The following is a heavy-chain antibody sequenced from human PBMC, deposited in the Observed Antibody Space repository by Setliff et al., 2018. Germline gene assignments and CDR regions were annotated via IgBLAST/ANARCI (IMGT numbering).Heavy chain of an antibody. CDR1: GFTFSSYW. Sequence: QPGGSLRLSCAASGFTFSSYWMSWVRQAPGKGLEWVANIKQDGSEKYHADSVKGRFTISRDNAKNSLYLQMNSLRAEDTAVYYCARNWVTAQHYYYGMDVWGQGTTVTVSS. CDR3: ARNWVTAQHYYYGMDV. D-gene: IGHD2-21*02. J-gene: IGHJ6*02. V-gene: IGHV3-7*01. CDR2: IKQDGSEK.